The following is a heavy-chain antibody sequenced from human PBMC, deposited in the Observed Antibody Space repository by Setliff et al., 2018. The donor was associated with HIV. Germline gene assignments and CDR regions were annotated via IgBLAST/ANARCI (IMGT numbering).Heavy chain of an antibody. D-gene: IGHD6-25*01. CDR3: ARDPKYYYKYFQMNSLKTDDTAIYYCARIYSSASWYFDL. CDR1: GGSINDERYY. Sequence: SETLSLTCSVSGGSINDERYYWSWIRQPPGKGLEWTGSIYQSGRTYYNPSLKSRLTMSVDTSKNQFSLKLSSVTAADTAVYYCARDPKYYYKYFQMNSLKTDDTAIYYCARIYSSASWYFDLWGRGTLVTVSS. CDR2: IYQSGRT. V-gene: IGHV4-39*07. J-gene: IGHJ2*01.